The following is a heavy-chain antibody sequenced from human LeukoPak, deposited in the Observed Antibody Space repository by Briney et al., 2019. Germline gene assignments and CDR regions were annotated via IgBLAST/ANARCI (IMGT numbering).Heavy chain of an antibody. CDR3: ARHEAKVAELDY. V-gene: IGHV4-59*08. CDR2: IYYSGST. Sequence: SETLSLTCTVSGGSISSYYWSWIRQPPGKGLEWIGYIYYSGSTNYNPSLKSRVTISVDTSKNQFSLKLSSVTAADTAVYYCARHEAKVAELDYWGQGTLVTVSS. CDR1: GGSISSYY. J-gene: IGHJ4*02. D-gene: IGHD1-14*01.